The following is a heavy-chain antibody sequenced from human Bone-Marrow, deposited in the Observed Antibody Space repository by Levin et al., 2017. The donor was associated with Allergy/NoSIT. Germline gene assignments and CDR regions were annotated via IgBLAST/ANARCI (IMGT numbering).Heavy chain of an antibody. V-gene: IGHV3-7*01. D-gene: IGHD2-8*02. CDR2: IEKDGNEM. Sequence: GESLKISCAASGFTFNLYWMNWIRQAPGKGLEWVANIEKDGNEMHYVDSVAFLFPLSLYHAKNVLYLEMSSLRVEDTALYYCGTDGGRAVEDRNYWGQG. CDR3: GTDGGRAVEDRNY. J-gene: IGHJ4*02. CDR1: GFTFNLYW.